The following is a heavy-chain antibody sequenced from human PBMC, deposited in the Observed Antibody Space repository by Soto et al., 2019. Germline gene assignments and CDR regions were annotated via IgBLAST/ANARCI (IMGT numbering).Heavy chain of an antibody. CDR1: GGTFGNSA. CDR3: ARDKDRQQLGGNYYYGIDV. V-gene: IGHV1-69*12. Sequence: QVQLVQSGAEVKKPGSSVTVSCKASGGTFGNSAISWVRQAPGQGLEWMGGIIPIFPTPAYAQKFQGRATITADESTTTAYMELTSLRSEDTAVYYCARDKDRQQLGGNYYYGIDVWGQGTTVTVSS. D-gene: IGHD3-3*02. J-gene: IGHJ6*02. CDR2: IIPIFPTP.